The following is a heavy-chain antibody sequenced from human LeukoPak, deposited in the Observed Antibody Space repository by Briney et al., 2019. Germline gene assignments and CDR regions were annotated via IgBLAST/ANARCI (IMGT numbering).Heavy chain of an antibody. Sequence: GGSLRLSCAASGFIFSSYGMHWVRQAPDKGLEWVAFIRYDGSRKYYADSVKGRFTISRDNSKNTLYLQMNSLRAEDTAVYYCAKDRRAGSYDYWGQGTLVTVSS. CDR2: IRYDGSRK. CDR3: AKDRRAGSYDY. D-gene: IGHD3-10*01. J-gene: IGHJ4*02. CDR1: GFIFSSYG. V-gene: IGHV3-30*02.